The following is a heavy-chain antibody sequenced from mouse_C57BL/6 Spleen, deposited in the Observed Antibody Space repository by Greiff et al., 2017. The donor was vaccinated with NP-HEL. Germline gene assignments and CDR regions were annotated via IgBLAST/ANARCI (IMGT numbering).Heavy chain of an antibody. CDR3: ARRLDITTVVATPFAY. J-gene: IGHJ3*01. CDR2: INPNNGGN. V-gene: IGHV1-18*01. D-gene: IGHD1-1*01. Sequence: EVQRVESGPELVKPGASVKIPCKASGYTFTDYNMDWVKQSHGKSLEWIGDINPNNGGNIYNQKLKGKATLTVDKSSSTAYMELRSLTSEDTAVYYCARRLDITTVVATPFAYWGQGTLVTVSA. CDR1: GYTFTDYN.